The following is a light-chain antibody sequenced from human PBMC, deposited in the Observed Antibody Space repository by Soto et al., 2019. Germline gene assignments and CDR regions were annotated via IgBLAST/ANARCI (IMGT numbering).Light chain of an antibody. CDR1: QSVSSSF. J-gene: IGKJ1*01. Sequence: DIVLTQSPGTLSLSPGERATLSCRASQSVSSSFLAWYQQKPGQAPRLLLYGASSRATGIPDRFSGSGSGTDFTLTISRLEPEDFTVYYCQQYCSSPWTFGQGTKVEIK. V-gene: IGKV3-20*01. CDR2: GAS. CDR3: QQYCSSPWT.